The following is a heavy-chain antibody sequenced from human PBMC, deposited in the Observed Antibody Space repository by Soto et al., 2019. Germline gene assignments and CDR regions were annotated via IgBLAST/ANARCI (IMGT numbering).Heavy chain of an antibody. CDR2: IYYSGST. V-gene: IGHV4-31*03. J-gene: IGHJ3*02. Sequence: SETLSLTCTVSGGSISSGGYYWSWIRQHPGKGLEWIGYIYYSGSTYYNPSLKSRVTISVDRSKNQFSLKLSSVTAADTAVYYCARDPKTGDYGGNSASFDIWGHGTMITVSS. CDR3: ARDPKTGDYGGNSASFDI. D-gene: IGHD4-17*01. CDR1: GGSISSGGYY.